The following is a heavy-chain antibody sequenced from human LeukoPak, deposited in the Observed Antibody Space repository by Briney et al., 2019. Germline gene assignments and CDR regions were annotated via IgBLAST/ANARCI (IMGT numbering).Heavy chain of an antibody. Sequence: SETLSLTCTVSGGSINGYFWSWIRQPPGKGLEWLGHVYFSGSTNYNPSLETRVAILIATSKKQSSLKLSSVTAADTAVYYCARGQTAAGEIWYFDYWGQGSLLTVAS. CDR1: GGSINGYF. V-gene: IGHV4-59*01. J-gene: IGHJ4*02. CDR2: VYFSGST. CDR3: ARGQTAAGEIWYFDY. D-gene: IGHD6-13*01.